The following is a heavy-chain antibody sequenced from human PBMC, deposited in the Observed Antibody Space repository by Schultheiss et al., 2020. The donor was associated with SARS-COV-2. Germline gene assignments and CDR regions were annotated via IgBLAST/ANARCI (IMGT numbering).Heavy chain of an antibody. CDR1: GGSISSGGYY. CDR2: IYYSGST. J-gene: IGHJ4*02. Sequence: SQTLSLTCTVSGGSISSGGYYWSWIRQPPGKGLEWIGYIYYSGSTYYNPSLKSRVTISVDTSKNQFSLKLSSVTAADTAVYYCARDLPPTYYYDSSGYGYDYWGQGTLVTVSS. CDR3: ARDLPPTYYYDSSGYGYDY. V-gene: IGHV4-31*03. D-gene: IGHD3-22*01.